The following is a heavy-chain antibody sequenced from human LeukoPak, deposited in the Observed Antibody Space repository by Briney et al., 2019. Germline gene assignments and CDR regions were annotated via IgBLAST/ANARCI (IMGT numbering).Heavy chain of an antibody. CDR1: GGSFSGYY. CDR2: INHSGST. CDR3: APIAVAGTTYYYYGMDV. Sequence: SETLSLTCAVYGGSFSGYYWSWIRQPPGKGLEWIGEINHSGSTNYNPSLKSRVTISVVTSKNQFSLKLSSVTAADTAVYYCAPIAVAGTTYYYYGMDVWGQGTTVTVSS. J-gene: IGHJ6*02. D-gene: IGHD6-19*01. V-gene: IGHV4-34*01.